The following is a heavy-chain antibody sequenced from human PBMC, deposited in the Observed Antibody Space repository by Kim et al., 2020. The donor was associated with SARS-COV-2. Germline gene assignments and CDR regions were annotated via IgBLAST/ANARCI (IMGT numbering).Heavy chain of an antibody. CDR3: ATDLGVGAADN. D-gene: IGHD1-26*01. J-gene: IGHJ4*02. CDR2: IIPVLGMA. V-gene: IGHV1-69*04. CDR1: GGSFSSYS. Sequence: SVKVSCKASGGSFSSYSISWVRQAPGQGLEWMGRIIPVLGMANYAQKFQGRVTITADKSTSTAYMELSSLRSEDTAVYYCATDLGVGAADNWGQGTLVT.